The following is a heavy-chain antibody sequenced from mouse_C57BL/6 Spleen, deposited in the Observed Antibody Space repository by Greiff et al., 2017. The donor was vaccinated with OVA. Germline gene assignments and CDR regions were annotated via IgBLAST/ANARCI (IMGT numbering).Heavy chain of an antibody. V-gene: IGHV1-52*01. D-gene: IGHD2-3*01. CDR3: ARGGLDGYYGAY. CDR2: IDPSDSEP. CDR1: GYTFTSYW. Sequence: QVQLKQPGAELVRPGSSVKLSCKASGYTFTSYWMHWVKQRPIQGLEWIGNIDPSDSEPHYNQKLKEKATLTVDNSSSTAYMQLSSLTSEDSAVYYCARGGLDGYYGAYWGQGTLVTVSA. J-gene: IGHJ3*01.